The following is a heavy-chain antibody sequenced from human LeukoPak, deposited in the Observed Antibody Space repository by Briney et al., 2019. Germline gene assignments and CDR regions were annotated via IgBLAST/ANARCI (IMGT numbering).Heavy chain of an antibody. CDR2: ISGSGGST. Sequence: GGSLRLSCAASGFTFSSYAMSWVRQAPGKGLEWVSAISGSGGSTYYADSVKGRFTIPRDNSKNTLYLQMNSLRAEDTAVYYCAKDRWGGSGYFDYWGQGTLVTVSS. D-gene: IGHD3-10*01. CDR1: GFTFSSYA. V-gene: IGHV3-23*01. J-gene: IGHJ4*02. CDR3: AKDRWGGSGYFDY.